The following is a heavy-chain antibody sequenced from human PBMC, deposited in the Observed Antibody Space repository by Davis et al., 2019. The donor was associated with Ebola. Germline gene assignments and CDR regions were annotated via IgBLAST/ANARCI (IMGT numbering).Heavy chain of an antibody. V-gene: IGHV3-23*01. CDR3: ARSKIFGVVTNYYYYYGMDV. D-gene: IGHD3-3*01. J-gene: IGHJ6*02. CDR2: ITSSGSST. CDR1: GFTFSSYA. Sequence: GESLKISCAASGFTFSSYAMRWVRQAPGKGLEWVSAITSSGSSTYYADSVKGRFTISRDNSKNTVFLQMNSLRAEDTAVYYCARSKIFGVVTNYYYYYGMDVWGQGTTVTVSS.